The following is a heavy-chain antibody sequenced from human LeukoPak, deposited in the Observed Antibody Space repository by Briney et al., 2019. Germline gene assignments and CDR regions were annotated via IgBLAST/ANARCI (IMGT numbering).Heavy chain of an antibody. Sequence: GGSLRLSCAASGFTFSSYGMHWVRQAPGKGLEWVAVIWYDGSNKYYADSVKGRFTISRGNSKNTLYLQMNSLRAEDTAVHYCAKELAYYGGKYFDYWGQGTLVTVSS. J-gene: IGHJ4*02. CDR2: IWYDGSNK. CDR1: GFTFSSYG. CDR3: AKELAYYGGKYFDY. D-gene: IGHD4-23*01. V-gene: IGHV3-33*06.